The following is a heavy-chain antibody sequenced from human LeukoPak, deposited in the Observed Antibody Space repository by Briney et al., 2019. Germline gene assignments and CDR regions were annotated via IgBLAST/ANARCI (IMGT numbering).Heavy chain of an antibody. CDR3: ARLPDP. V-gene: IGHV4-59*08. CDR1: GGSISSYY. J-gene: IGHJ5*02. CDR2: IYYSGST. Sequence: SETLSLTCTVSGGSISSYYWSWLRQPPGKGLEWIGYIYYSGSTNYNPSLKSRVTISVGTSKNQFSLKLTSVTASDTAVYYCARLPDPWGQGTLVTVSS.